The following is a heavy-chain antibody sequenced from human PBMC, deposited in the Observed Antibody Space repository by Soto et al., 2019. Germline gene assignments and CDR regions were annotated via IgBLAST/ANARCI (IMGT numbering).Heavy chain of an antibody. D-gene: IGHD2-21*01. Sequence: TLSLTFSVSGAALNSGKYYWSWIRQVPGKGLEWIGHIYVTGAVDYNPSLRDRITISQDTSERQFSLNLRLVTAADTAVYYCARIRIATNNYKWFDPWGQGTLVTVSS. CDR2: IYVTGAV. CDR3: ARIRIATNNYKWFDP. V-gene: IGHV4-31*03. CDR1: GAALNSGKYY. J-gene: IGHJ5*02.